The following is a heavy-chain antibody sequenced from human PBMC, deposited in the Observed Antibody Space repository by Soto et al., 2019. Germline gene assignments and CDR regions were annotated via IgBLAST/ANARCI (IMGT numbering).Heavy chain of an antibody. J-gene: IGHJ4*02. CDR3: ASMFGVVTPFDY. CDR1: GFTVSSNY. D-gene: IGHD3-3*02. CDR2: IYSGGST. Sequence: HPGGSLRLSCAASGFTVSSNYMSWVRQAPGKGLEWVSVIYSGGSTYYADSVKGRFTISRDNSKNTLYLQMNSLRAEDTAVYYCASMFGVVTPFDYWGQGTLVTVSS. V-gene: IGHV3-53*01.